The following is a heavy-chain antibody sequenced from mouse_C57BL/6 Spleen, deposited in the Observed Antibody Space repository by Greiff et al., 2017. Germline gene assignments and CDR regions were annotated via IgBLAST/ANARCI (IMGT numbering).Heavy chain of an antibody. V-gene: IGHV1-74*01. D-gene: IGHD3-2*02. CDR1: GYTFTSYW. CDR2: LHPSDSDT. J-gene: IGHJ3*01. Sequence: QVQLQQPGAELVKPGASVKVSCKASGYTFTSYWMHWVKQRPGQGLEWIGRLHPSDSDTNYNQKFKGKATLTVDKSSSTAYMQLSSLTSEDSAVYYCAITAQATPWFAYWGQGTLVTVSA. CDR3: AITAQATPWFAY.